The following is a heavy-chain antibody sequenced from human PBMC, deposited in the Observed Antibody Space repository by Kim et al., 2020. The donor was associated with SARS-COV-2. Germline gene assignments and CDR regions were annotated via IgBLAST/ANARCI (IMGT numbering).Heavy chain of an antibody. CDR2: ISGDGGST. CDR3: AKDTPRSAPRGYDFWSGTYYYYYGMDV. D-gene: IGHD3-3*01. Sequence: GGSLRLSCAASGFTFDDYAMHWVRQAPGKGLEWVSLISGDGGSTYYADSVKGRFTISRDNSKNSLYLQMNSLRTEDTALYYCAKDTPRSAPRGYDFWSGTYYYYYGMDVWGQGTTVTVSS. CDR1: GFTFDDYA. V-gene: IGHV3-43*02. J-gene: IGHJ6*02.